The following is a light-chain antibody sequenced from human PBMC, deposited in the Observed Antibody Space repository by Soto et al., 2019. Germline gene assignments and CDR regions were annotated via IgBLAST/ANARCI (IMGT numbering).Light chain of an antibody. CDR2: AAS. CDR1: QSISSS. CDR3: QQSYSTPRT. V-gene: IGKV1-39*01. Sequence: DIQMTQSPSSLSASVGDRVTITCRVSQSISSSLNWYQQKPGTAPNLLIYAASSLQSGVPSRFSGSGSGTDFTLTISSLQPEDFATYYCQQSYSTPRTFGQGTKLEIK. J-gene: IGKJ2*01.